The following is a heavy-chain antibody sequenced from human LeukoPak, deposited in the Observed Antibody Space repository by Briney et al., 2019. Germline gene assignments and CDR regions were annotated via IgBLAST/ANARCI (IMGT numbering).Heavy chain of an antibody. CDR1: GFTFSSYW. CDR3: AIYCSGSSCFRN. Sequence: PGGSLGLSCAASGFTFSSYWMSWVRQTPGKGLEWVANINQDGSEKYYVDSVKGRFTISRDNAKNSLYLQMNSLRAEDTAVYYCAIYCSGSSCFRNWGQGTLVTVSS. D-gene: IGHD2-15*01. J-gene: IGHJ4*02. CDR2: INQDGSEK. V-gene: IGHV3-7*05.